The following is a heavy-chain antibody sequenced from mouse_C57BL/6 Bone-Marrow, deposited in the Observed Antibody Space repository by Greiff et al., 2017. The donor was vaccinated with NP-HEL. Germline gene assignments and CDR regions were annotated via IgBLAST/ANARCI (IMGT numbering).Heavy chain of an antibody. J-gene: IGHJ1*03. CDR1: GYTFTTYP. CDR2: FHPYNDDT. D-gene: IGHD2-3*01. CDR3: ARRGDGYSLGYFDV. V-gene: IGHV1-47*01. Sequence: VQLQESGAELVKPGASVKMSCKASGYTFTTYPIEWMKQNHGKSLEWIGNFHPYNDDTKYNEKFKGKATLTVEKSSSTVYLELSRLTSDDSAVYYCARRGDGYSLGYFDVWGTGTTVTVSS.